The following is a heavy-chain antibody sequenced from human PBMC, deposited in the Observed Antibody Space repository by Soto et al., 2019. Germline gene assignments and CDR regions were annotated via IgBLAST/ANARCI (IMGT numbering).Heavy chain of an antibody. V-gene: IGHV3-13*04. CDR2: TGTTGDT. J-gene: IGHJ2*01. CDR1: GFTFSSYD. CDR3: ARDATYGSGRGPDWYFDL. Sequence: EEQLVESGGGMVQPGGSLRLSCVASGFTFSSYDMHWVRQVAGKGLEWVSATGTTGDTYYPGSVKGRFTISREDAKNSLYLQMNNLRPGDTAVYYCARDATYGSGRGPDWYFDLWGRDTLVTVSS. D-gene: IGHD3-10*01.